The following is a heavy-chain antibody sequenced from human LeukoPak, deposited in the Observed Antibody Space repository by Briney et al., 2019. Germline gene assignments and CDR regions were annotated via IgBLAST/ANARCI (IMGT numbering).Heavy chain of an antibody. J-gene: IGHJ5*02. CDR2: INPNSGGT. Sequence: ASVKLSCKASGYTFTGYYMHWVRQAPGQGLEWMGWINPNSGGTNYAQKFKGRVTMTRDTSISTAYKELSRLRSDDTAVYYCARTGRFGESSHWFDPWGQGTLVTVSS. V-gene: IGHV1-2*02. D-gene: IGHD3-10*01. CDR3: ARTGRFGESSHWFDP. CDR1: GYTFTGYY.